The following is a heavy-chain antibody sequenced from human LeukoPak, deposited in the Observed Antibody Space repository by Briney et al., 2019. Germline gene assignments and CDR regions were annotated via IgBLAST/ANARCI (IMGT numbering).Heavy chain of an antibody. CDR2: IATAGDT. J-gene: IGHJ4*02. D-gene: IGHD6-19*01. CDR3: ARAGGSSGWYAFGY. CDR1: GFTFSTYG. V-gene: IGHV3-13*01. Sequence: PGGSLRLSCVASGFTFSTYGMHWVRQATGKGLEWVSTIATAGDTYYPGSVKGRFTIARENAKNSLYLQMNSLRAEDTAVYYCARAGGSSGWYAFGYWGQGTLVTVSS.